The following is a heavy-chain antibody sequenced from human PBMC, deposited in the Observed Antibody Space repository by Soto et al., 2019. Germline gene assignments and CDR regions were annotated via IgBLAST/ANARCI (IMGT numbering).Heavy chain of an antibody. V-gene: IGHV5-51*01. J-gene: IGHJ4*02. CDR3: ARFESLQPNMAIDY. D-gene: IGHD3-16*01. CDR2: IFPRDSDT. Sequence: GESLKISCKGSGYDFSTYWIGWVRQMPGKGLDLMGVIFPRDSDTKYSPSFEGRVILSADTSTDSAYLQWNSLKAPDTGVYYCARFESLQPNMAIDYWGQGTPVTVSS. CDR1: GYDFSTYW.